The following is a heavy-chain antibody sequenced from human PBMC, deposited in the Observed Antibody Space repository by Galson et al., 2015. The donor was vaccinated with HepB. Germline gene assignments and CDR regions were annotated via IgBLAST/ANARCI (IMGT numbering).Heavy chain of an antibody. J-gene: IGHJ6*02. CDR3: ARDAYYIGYYYGMDV. CDR1: GFTVSSNY. V-gene: IGHV3-66*01. D-gene: IGHD3-10*01. CDR2: IYSGGST. Sequence: SLRLSCAASGFTVSSNYMSWVRQAPGKGLEWVSVIYSGGSTYYADSVKGRFTISRDNSKNTPYLQMNSLRAEDTAVYYCARDAYYIGYYYGMDVWGQGTTVTVSS.